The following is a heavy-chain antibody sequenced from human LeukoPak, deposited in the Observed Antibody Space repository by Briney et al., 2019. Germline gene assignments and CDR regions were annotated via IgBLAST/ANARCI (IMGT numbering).Heavy chain of an antibody. CDR1: GFTFSSYA. J-gene: IGHJ6*04. D-gene: IGHD3-10*02. CDR3: AELGITMIGGV. V-gene: IGHV3-21*01. Sequence: GGSLRLSCAASGFTFSSYAMNWVRQAPAKGLEWVSSISSSGTYIYYADSVKGRFTISRDNAKNSLDLQMNSLRAEDTAVYYCAELGITMIGGVWGKGTTVTISS. CDR2: ISSSGTYI.